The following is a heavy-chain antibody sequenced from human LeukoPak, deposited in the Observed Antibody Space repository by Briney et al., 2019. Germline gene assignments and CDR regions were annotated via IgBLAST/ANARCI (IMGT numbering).Heavy chain of an antibody. D-gene: IGHD3-22*01. CDR2: INSDGSST. CDR3: ARDSSSGYTYYYYGMDV. J-gene: IGHJ6*02. V-gene: IGHV3-74*01. CDR1: GFTFSSYW. Sequence: PGGSLRLSCAASGFTFSSYWMHWVRQAPGKGLVWVSRINSDGSSTSYADSVKGRSTISRDNAKNTLYLQMNSLRAEDTAVYYCARDSSSGYTYYYYGMDVWGQGTTVTVSS.